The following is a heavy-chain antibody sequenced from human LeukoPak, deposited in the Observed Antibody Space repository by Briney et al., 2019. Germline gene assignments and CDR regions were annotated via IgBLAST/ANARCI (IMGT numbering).Heavy chain of an antibody. CDR1: GFTFSSYA. Sequence: GGSLRLSCAASGFTFSSYAMSWVRQAPGKGLEWVANIKQDGSEKYYVDSVKGRFTISRDNAKNSLYLQMNSLRAEDTAVYYCARDPSSLRDSYDYWGQGTLVTVSP. CDR2: IKQDGSEK. V-gene: IGHV3-7*01. J-gene: IGHJ4*02. CDR3: ARDPSSLRDSYDY. D-gene: IGHD6-6*01.